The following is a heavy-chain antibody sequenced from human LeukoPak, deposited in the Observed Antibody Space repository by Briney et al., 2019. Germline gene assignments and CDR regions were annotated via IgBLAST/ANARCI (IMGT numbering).Heavy chain of an antibody. J-gene: IGHJ4*02. CDR3: ARGPNSNWSGLDF. CDR1: GSSFSGHC. Sequence: PGGSLRLSCTASGSSFSGHCIHWARHLPGKGLVWVSRISPTGSTTSYADSVKGRFTVSRGNAKNTLYLQVNNLRAEDTAVYYCARGPNSNWSGLDFWGQGTLLTVSS. V-gene: IGHV3-74*01. CDR2: ISPTGSTT. D-gene: IGHD6-6*01.